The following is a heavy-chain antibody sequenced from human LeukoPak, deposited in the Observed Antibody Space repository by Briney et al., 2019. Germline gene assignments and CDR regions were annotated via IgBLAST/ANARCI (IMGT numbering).Heavy chain of an antibody. CDR3: VLLWWG. CDR2: IYHSGST. CDR1: GYSISSDYY. Sequence: PSETLSLTCTVSGYSISSDYYWGWIRQPPGKGLEWIGSIYHSGSTYYNPSLKSRVTISVDTSKNQFSLKLSSVTAADTAVYYCVLLWWGWGQGTLVTVSS. V-gene: IGHV4-38-2*02. D-gene: IGHD2-21*01. J-gene: IGHJ4*02.